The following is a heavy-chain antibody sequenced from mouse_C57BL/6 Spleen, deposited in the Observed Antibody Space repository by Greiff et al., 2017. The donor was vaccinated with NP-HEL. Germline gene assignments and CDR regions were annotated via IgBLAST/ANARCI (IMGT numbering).Heavy chain of an antibody. Sequence: EVQLQQSGPVLVKPGASVKMSCKASGYTFTDYYMNWVKQSHGKSLEWIGVINPYNGGTSYNQKFKGKATLTVDKSSSTAYMELNSLTSEDSAVYYCAREVTGTKYFDVWGTGTTVTVSS. CDR1: GYTFTDYY. D-gene: IGHD4-1*01. J-gene: IGHJ1*03. CDR2: INPYNGGT. CDR3: AREVTGTKYFDV. V-gene: IGHV1-19*01.